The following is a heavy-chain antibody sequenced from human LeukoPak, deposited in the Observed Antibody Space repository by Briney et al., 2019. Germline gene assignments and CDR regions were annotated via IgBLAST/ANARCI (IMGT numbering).Heavy chain of an antibody. Sequence: ASVKVSCKASGGTFSSYAISWVRQAPGQGLEWMGGIIPIFGTANYAQKFQGRVTITTDESTSTAYMELSSLRSEDTAVYYCASGVEMGTIKNWGQGTLVTVSS. D-gene: IGHD5-24*01. V-gene: IGHV1-69*05. CDR3: ASGVEMGTIKN. CDR2: IIPIFGTA. J-gene: IGHJ4*02. CDR1: GGTFSSYA.